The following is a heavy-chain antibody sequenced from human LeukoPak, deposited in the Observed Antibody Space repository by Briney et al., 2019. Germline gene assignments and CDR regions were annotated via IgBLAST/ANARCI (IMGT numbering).Heavy chain of an antibody. Sequence: SETLSLTCTVSGGSISSGDYYWSWIRQPPGKGLEWIGYIYYSGSTYYNPSLKSRVTISVDTSKNQFSLKLSSVTAADTAVYYCATRPPRGYYFDYWGQGTLVTVSS. D-gene: IGHD3-10*01. V-gene: IGHV4-30-4*08. CDR2: IYYSGST. J-gene: IGHJ4*02. CDR1: GGSISSGDYY. CDR3: ATRPPRGYYFDY.